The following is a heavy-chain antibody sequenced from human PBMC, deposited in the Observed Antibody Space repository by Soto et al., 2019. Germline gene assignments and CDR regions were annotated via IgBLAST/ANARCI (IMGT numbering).Heavy chain of an antibody. D-gene: IGHD2-15*01. CDR2: TSHSGTST. V-gene: IGHV3-23*01. Sequence: LRLSCASSGFTFSTYAMSWVRRAPGKGLEWVSATSHSGTSTYYADSVKGRFTISRDNSRNTLYLQMKTLRAEDTAIYYCVKDQDGTYSVIILDYSGQGTTVTVSS. CDR3: VKDQDGTYSVIILDY. CDR1: GFTFSTYA. J-gene: IGHJ4*02.